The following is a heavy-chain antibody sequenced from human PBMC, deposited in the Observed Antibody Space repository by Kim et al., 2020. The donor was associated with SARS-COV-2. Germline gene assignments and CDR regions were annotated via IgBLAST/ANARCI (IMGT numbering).Heavy chain of an antibody. J-gene: IGHJ4*02. D-gene: IGHD1-26*01. Sequence: YAAPVRRRFTISRDNSKSNLFLQMNSLKTEDTAVYYCTTQPRWELPSLDYWGQGTLVTVSS. CDR3: TTQPRWELPSLDY. V-gene: IGHV3-15*05.